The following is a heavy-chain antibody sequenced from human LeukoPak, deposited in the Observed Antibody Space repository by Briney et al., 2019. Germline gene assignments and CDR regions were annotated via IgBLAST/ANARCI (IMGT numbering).Heavy chain of an antibody. CDR1: GDSISRGGYS. V-gene: IGHV4-30-4*07. CDR2: ISYSGAT. Sequence: SETLSLTCAVSGDSISRGGYSWSWIRQSPGKGLVLVASISYSGATFYYPSLKSRLTISKDASKNHFSLELSSVTAADTALYYCARSVFTGAYPDFFDFWGQGALVTVSS. J-gene: IGHJ4*02. CDR3: ARSVFTGAYPDFFDF.